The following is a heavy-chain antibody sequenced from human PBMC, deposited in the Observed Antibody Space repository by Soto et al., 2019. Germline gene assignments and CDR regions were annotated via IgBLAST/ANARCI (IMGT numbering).Heavy chain of an antibody. CDR3: ARSPYSGYGVNFDY. CDR2: IIPILGIA. D-gene: IGHD5-12*01. V-gene: IGHV1-69*02. J-gene: IGHJ4*02. CDR1: GGTFSSYT. Sequence: QVQLVQSGAEVKKPGSSVKVSCKASGGTFSSYTISWVRQAPGQGLEWMGRIIPILGIANYAQKFQGRVTITADKSTSTAYMELSSLRAEDTAVYYCARSPYSGYGVNFDYWGQGPLVTVSS.